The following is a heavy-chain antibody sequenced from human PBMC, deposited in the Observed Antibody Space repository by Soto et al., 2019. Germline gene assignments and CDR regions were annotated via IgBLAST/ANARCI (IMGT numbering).Heavy chain of an antibody. CDR3: ARLDIVVAATRDDDAFDI. Sequence: GASVKVSCKASGYTFTGYYMHWVRQAPGQGLEWMGWINPNSGGTNYAQKFQGRVTMTRDTSISTAYMVLSRLRSDDTAVYYCARLDIVVAATRDDDAFDIWGQGTMVTVSS. J-gene: IGHJ3*02. V-gene: IGHV1-2*02. CDR1: GYTFTGYY. CDR2: INPNSGGT. D-gene: IGHD2-15*01.